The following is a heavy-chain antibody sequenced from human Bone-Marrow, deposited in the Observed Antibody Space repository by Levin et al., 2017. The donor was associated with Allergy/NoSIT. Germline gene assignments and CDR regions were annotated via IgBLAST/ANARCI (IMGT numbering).Heavy chain of an antibody. Sequence: LSLTCAASGFTFNNHAMSWVRQAPVKGLQWVSRISGSGDATSYADSVKGRFTISRDSSKNTLYLQMNALRDDDTAVYYCAKADCGTVHCRVRDYWGQGTRVTVSS. D-gene: IGHD2-21*01. CDR2: ISGSGDAT. CDR3: AKADCGTVHCRVRDY. CDR1: GFTFNNHA. V-gene: IGHV3-23*01. J-gene: IGHJ4*02.